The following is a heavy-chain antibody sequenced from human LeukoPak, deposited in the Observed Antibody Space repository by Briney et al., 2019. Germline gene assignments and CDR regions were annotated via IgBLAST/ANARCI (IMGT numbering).Heavy chain of an antibody. Sequence: PGGSLRLSCAASGFTVSSTYMSWVRQAPGKGLEWVSVIYSGGSTYYADSVKGRFTIPRDNSKNTLYLQMNSLGAEDTAVYYCARDRLYSSSSEDYWGQGTLVTVSS. J-gene: IGHJ4*02. V-gene: IGHV3-53*01. CDR3: ARDRLYSSSSEDY. D-gene: IGHD6-6*01. CDR1: GFTVSSTY. CDR2: IYSGGST.